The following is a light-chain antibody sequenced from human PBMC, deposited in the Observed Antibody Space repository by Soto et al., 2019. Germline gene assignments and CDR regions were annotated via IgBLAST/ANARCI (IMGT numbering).Light chain of an antibody. Sequence: DVVMTQSPVSLPFTLGHPSSISCGSTQSLVHMPGNTYLNWFHQRPGQSPRRLIYKVSNRDSGVPDRFSGSGSGTDFTLKISRVEAEDVGVFYCMQATHWPYTFGQGTKVDIK. CDR3: MQATHWPYT. V-gene: IGKV2-30*02. J-gene: IGKJ2*01. CDR1: QSLVHMPGNTY. CDR2: KVS.